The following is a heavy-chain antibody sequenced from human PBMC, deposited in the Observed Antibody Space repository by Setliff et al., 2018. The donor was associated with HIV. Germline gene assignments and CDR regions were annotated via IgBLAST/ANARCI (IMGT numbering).Heavy chain of an antibody. CDR1: GGSLNDYS. D-gene: IGHD3-9*01. CDR3: ARALVKTGYHTKSRVFDY. J-gene: IGHJ4*02. Sequence: NPSETLSLTCAVYGGSLNDYSWNWIRQSPGKGLEWIGEVNLPKTLNYNPSLESRITISVDTSKKQFSLDLSSVTAADTAVYFCARALVKTGYHTKSRVFDYWGQGTLVTVSS. V-gene: IGHV4-34*01. CDR2: VNLPKTL.